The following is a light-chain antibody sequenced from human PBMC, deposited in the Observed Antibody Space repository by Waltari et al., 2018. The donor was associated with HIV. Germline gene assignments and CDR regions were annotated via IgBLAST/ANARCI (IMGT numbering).Light chain of an antibody. CDR3: SSYTSSGTLV. V-gene: IGLV2-14*03. Sequence: QSALTQSASVSGSPGQSITTSCPGTSSDVGLYNYVSWYQQHPGKAPKLLISDVSNRPSGVSDRFSGSKSGNTASLTISGLQAEDEADYYCSSYTSSGTLVFGGGTKLTVL. CDR2: DVS. J-gene: IGLJ3*02. CDR1: SSDVGLYNY.